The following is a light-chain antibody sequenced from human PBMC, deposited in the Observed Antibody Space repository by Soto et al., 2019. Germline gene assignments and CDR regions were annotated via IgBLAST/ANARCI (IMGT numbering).Light chain of an antibody. V-gene: IGKV1-33*01. Sequence: DIQMTQSPSSLSASVGDRFTIACQSSQDISNYLNWYQQKPGKAPKLLIYDASNLETGVPSRFSGSGSGTDFTLTISSLQPEDFATYYCQQFNNYLITFGQGTRLEIK. CDR2: DAS. CDR1: QDISNY. CDR3: QQFNNYLIT. J-gene: IGKJ5*01.